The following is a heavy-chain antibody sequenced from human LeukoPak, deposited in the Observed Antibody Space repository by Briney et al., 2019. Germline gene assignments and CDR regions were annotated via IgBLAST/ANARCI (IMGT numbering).Heavy chain of an antibody. CDR2: FYYSGST. CDR1: GGFISSYY. V-gene: IGHV4-59*01. J-gene: IGHJ4*02. D-gene: IGHD5-18*01. CDR3: ARDQGSGGIQL. Sequence: SETLSLTCTVSGGFISSYYWSWIRQPPGKGLEWIGYFYYSGSTNYNPSLKSRVTISVDTSKNQFSLKLSSVTAADTAVYYCARDQGSGGIQLWGQGTLVTVSS.